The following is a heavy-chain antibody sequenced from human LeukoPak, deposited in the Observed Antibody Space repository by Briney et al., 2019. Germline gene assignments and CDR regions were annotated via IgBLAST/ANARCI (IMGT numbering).Heavy chain of an antibody. Sequence: LPGGTLRLSCAASGFTFSSYAMSWVRQAPGKGLEWVSAISGSGGSTYYADSVKGRITISRDNSENTLYLQMNSLRAEDTAVYYCAKEDPVDTAMVPLFDPWGQGTLVTVSS. D-gene: IGHD5-18*01. V-gene: IGHV3-23*01. CDR2: ISGSGGST. J-gene: IGHJ5*02. CDR1: GFTFSSYA. CDR3: AKEDPVDTAMVPLFDP.